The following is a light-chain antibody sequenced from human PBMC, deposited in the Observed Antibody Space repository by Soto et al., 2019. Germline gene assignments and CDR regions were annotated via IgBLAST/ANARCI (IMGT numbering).Light chain of an antibody. J-gene: IGLJ3*02. CDR1: SSNIGAGYD. Sequence: QYVLTQPPSVSGAPGQRVTISCTASSSNIGAGYDVHWYQQLPGTVPKLLIYGNSNRPSGVPDRFSGSKSGTSASLAITGLQAEDEADYYCQSYDSSLSGWVFGGGTQLTVL. V-gene: IGLV1-40*01. CDR2: GNS. CDR3: QSYDSSLSGWV.